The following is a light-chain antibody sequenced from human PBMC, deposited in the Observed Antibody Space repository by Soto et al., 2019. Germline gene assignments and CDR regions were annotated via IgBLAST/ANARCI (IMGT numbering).Light chain of an antibody. CDR3: CSYTFSRTRI. CDR1: SSDVGGYNY. Sequence: QSVLTQPASVSGSPGQSITISCTGTSSDVGGYNYVSWYQQHPGKAPKLMIYDVTNRPSGVSNRFSASKSGNTASLTISGLQAEDEADYYCCSYTFSRTRIFGGGTKLTVL. V-gene: IGLV2-14*03. J-gene: IGLJ2*01. CDR2: DVT.